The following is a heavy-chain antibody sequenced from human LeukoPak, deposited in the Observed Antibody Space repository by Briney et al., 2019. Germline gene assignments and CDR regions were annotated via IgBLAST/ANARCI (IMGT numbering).Heavy chain of an antibody. CDR3: ASVKGYSFGYGYFDS. V-gene: IGHV4-61*08. CDR1: GGSVSSDAYY. Sequence: PSETLSLTCTVSGGSVSSDAYYWSWLRQPPGRGLEWIAYSGSTNYNPSLKSRVTISLDTSRNQFSLKLSSVTAADTAVYYCASVKGYSFGYGYFDSWGQGTLVTVSS. D-gene: IGHD5-18*01. J-gene: IGHJ4*02. CDR2: SGST.